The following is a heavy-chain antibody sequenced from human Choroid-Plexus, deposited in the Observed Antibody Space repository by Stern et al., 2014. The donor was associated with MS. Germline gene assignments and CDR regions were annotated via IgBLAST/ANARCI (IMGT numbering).Heavy chain of an antibody. V-gene: IGHV3-30*18. D-gene: IGHD2/OR15-2a*01. J-gene: IGHJ4*02. CDR1: GFTFGSCA. CDR3: AKDRQYLTYFFDD. CDR2: VTYDGSYK. Sequence: DQLVESGGGVFQPGRPLRLSCVASGFTFGSCAMHWVRQAPGKGLEWVAGVTYDGSYKYYADSVKGRFTIARDNSQNTLYMQMSSLRPEDTAVYYCAKDRQYLTYFFDDLGQGSLVTVSS.